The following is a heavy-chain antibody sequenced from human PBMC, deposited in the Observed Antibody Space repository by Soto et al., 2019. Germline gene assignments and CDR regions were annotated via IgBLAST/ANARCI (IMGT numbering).Heavy chain of an antibody. CDR2: ISYDGSNK. CDR1: GFSFSTYA. V-gene: IGHV3-30-3*01. J-gene: IGHJ6*02. CDR3: ARVSMAYYYYNGMDV. D-gene: IGHD3-10*01. Sequence: GGSLRLSCAASGFSFSTYAMHWVRQAPGKGLEWVAVISYDGSNKYYADSVKGRFTISRDNSKNTLDVEMNSLIVEDTALYYCARVSMAYYYYNGMDVWGQGTTVTV.